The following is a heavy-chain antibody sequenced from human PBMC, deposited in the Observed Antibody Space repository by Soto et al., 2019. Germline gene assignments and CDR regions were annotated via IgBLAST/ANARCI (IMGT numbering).Heavy chain of an antibody. CDR1: GFTFSSYA. CDR3: AKDSYRGRVDYYFDY. Sequence: EGQLLESGGGLVQPGGSLRLSCAASGFTFSSYAMSWVRQAPGKGLEWVSAISGSGGSTYYADSVKGRFTISRDNSKNTLYMQMNSVRAEDTAVYYCAKDSYRGRVDYYFDYWGQGTLVTVSS. CDR2: ISGSGGST. D-gene: IGHD1-26*01. J-gene: IGHJ4*02. V-gene: IGHV3-23*01.